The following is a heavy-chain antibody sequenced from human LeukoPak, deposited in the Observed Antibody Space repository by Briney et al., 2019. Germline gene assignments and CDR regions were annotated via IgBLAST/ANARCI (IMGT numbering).Heavy chain of an antibody. Sequence: PGRSLRLSCAASGFTFTNYALHWVRQAPGKGLEWVAVISYDGTNKYYADSGKGRFTISRDNSKNTLSLQMNSLRAEDTALYYCARGFVLGAAKNYFDYWGQGALVTVSS. CDR1: GFTFTNYA. CDR3: ARGFVLGAAKNYFDY. CDR2: ISYDGTNK. V-gene: IGHV3-30-3*01. D-gene: IGHD2-21*02. J-gene: IGHJ4*02.